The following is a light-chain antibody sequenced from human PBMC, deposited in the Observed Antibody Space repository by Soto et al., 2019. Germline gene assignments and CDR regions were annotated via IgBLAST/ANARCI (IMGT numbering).Light chain of an antibody. CDR2: DVS. CDR1: QTVSSS. J-gene: IGKJ1*01. Sequence: EIVLTQSPSTLPLSPGERATLSCRASQTVSSSLAWYQQKPGQAPRLLIYDVSNRATGIPARFSGSGSGTDFTITISSLEPEDFAVYYCQQRSNWPRTFGQGTKVDIK. CDR3: QQRSNWPRT. V-gene: IGKV3-11*01.